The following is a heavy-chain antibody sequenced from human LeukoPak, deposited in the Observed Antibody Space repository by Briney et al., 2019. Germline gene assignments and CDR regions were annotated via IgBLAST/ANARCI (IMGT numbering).Heavy chain of an antibody. CDR3: AKDIGSNSRLFDY. CDR1: GFTFSSYW. D-gene: IGHD6-13*01. J-gene: IGHJ4*02. Sequence: GGSLRLSCAASGFTFSSYWMNWVRQAPGKGLEWVANIKEDGSDKYYVDSVKGRFTISRDNAKKSLYLQMNSLRAEDTALYYCAKDIGSNSRLFDYWGQGTLVTVSS. V-gene: IGHV3-7*03. CDR2: IKEDGSDK.